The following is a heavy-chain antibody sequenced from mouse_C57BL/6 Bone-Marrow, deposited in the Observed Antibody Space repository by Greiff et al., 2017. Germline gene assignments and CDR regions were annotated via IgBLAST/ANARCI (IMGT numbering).Heavy chain of an antibody. V-gene: IGHV1-72*01. CDR1: GYTFTSYW. J-gene: IGHJ4*01. D-gene: IGHD2-5*01. CDR2: VDPNSGGT. CDR3: ARWGIYSNCVRDAMYY. Sequence: QVQLQQPGAELVKPGASVKLSCKASGYTFTSYWMHWVKQRPGRGLEWIGRVDPNSGGTKYNEKFKSKATMTVDKHSSTAYMQLSRLTSDDSAVYYCARWGIYSNCVRDAMYYWCQGTSVTVSS.